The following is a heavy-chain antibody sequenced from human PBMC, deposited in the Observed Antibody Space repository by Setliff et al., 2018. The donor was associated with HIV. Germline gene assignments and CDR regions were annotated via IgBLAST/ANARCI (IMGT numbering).Heavy chain of an antibody. CDR3: ARHRALRFSKSPSFNYFDV. J-gene: IGHJ4*02. V-gene: IGHV4-38-2*01. CDR1: GYSITNGNY. D-gene: IGHD3-10*01. Sequence: SETLSLTCLVFGYSITNGNYWAWIRQSPGKGLEWIGSIYSTGHTYYNPSHKSRLTMSVDTAKNRFSLKLISVTAADTAVYYCARHRALRFSKSPSFNYFDVWGQGALVTVSS. CDR2: IYSTGHT.